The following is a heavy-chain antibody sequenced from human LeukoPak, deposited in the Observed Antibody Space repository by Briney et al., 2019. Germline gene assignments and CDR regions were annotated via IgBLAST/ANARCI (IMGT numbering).Heavy chain of an antibody. D-gene: IGHD5-12*01. V-gene: IGHV3-74*01. Sequence: GGSLRLSCAASGFTFSGYWMHWVRQTPGEGLVWVSRINPDGSSTSYVDSVKGRFTVSRDNAKNTLYLQMNSLRAEDTAVYYCARDGRGSAFDIWGQGTMVTVSS. CDR2: INPDGSST. CDR1: GFTFSGYW. CDR3: ARDGRGSAFDI. J-gene: IGHJ3*02.